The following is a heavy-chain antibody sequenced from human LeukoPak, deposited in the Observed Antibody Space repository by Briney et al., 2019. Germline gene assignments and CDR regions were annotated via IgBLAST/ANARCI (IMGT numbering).Heavy chain of an antibody. CDR3: AKDSSSSNYYYGLDV. V-gene: IGHV3-30*18. CDR1: GFXLITYG. CDR2: ISYDGTNK. J-gene: IGHJ6*02. Sequence: GGSLRLSCAASGFXLITYGIHGVGQAPGKGLDWVSFISYDGTNKYYADSVKGRFTISRDNSKNTLYLQMNSLRGDDTGMYFCAKDSSSSNYYYGLDVWGQGTTVTVSS. D-gene: IGHD6-13*01.